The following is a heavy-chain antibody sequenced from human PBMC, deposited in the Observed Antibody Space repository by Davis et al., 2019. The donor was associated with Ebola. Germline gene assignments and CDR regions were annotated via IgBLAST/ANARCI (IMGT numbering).Heavy chain of an antibody. CDR1: GGSISSYY. Sequence: MPSETLSLTCTVSGGSISSYYWSWIRQPPGKGLEWIGYTYYSGSINYNPSLKSRVTLSVDTSKNQFSLKLSSVTAADTAVYYCARTIVGALSFDYWGQGTLVTVSS. D-gene: IGHD1-26*01. CDR3: ARTIVGALSFDY. J-gene: IGHJ4*02. V-gene: IGHV4-59*01. CDR2: TYYSGSI.